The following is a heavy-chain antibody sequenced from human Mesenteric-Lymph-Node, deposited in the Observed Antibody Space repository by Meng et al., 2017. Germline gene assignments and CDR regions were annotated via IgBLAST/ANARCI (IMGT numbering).Heavy chain of an antibody. Sequence: GQPRGTGPGLEMPSGSLSLPFTVSGDSISSDIWGSWVRQPPGKGLEWIGEVYHRGDTNYNPSLKSRVVISVDRSKNQFSLNLSSVTAADTAVYYCGRDQGRQLINHWGQGTLVTVSS. CDR3: GRDQGRQLINH. CDR2: VYHRGDT. D-gene: IGHD1-1*01. V-gene: IGHV4-4*02. CDR1: GDSISSDIW. J-gene: IGHJ4*02.